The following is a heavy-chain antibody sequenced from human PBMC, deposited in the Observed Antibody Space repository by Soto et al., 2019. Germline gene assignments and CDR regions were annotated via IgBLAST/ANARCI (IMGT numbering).Heavy chain of an antibody. CDR3: ARTDCSGGSCFLSPFDY. J-gene: IGHJ4*02. D-gene: IGHD2-15*01. CDR2: IIPILGIA. V-gene: IGHV1-69*02. CDR1: GGTFSSYT. Sequence: GASVKVSCKASGGTFSSYTISWVRQAPGQGLEWMGRIIPILGIANYAQKFQGRVTITADKSTSTAYMELSSLRSEDTAVYYCARTDCSGGSCFLSPFDYWGQGTLVTVSS.